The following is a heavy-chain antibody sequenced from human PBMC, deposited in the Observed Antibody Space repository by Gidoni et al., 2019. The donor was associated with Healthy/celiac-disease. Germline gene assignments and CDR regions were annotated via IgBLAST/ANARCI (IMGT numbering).Heavy chain of an antibody. D-gene: IGHD4-17*01. CDR2: ISGSGGST. V-gene: IGHV3-23*01. CDR1: GFNFSRYA. Sequence: EVQLLESGGGLVQPGGPLRLSCAASGFNFSRYAMSWVRQAPGKGLEWVSAISGSGGSTYYADSVKGRFTISRDNSKNTLYLQMNSLRAEDTAVYYCAKGDGDYYYYYYGMDVWGQGTTVTVSS. J-gene: IGHJ6*02. CDR3: AKGDGDYYYYYYGMDV.